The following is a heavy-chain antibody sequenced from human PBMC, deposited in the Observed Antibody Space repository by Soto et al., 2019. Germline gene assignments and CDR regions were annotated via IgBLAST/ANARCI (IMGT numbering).Heavy chain of an antibody. J-gene: IGHJ4*02. D-gene: IGHD4-17*01. CDR2: INHSGST. CDR3: ARGLSDRSGDDYALFDY. V-gene: IGHV4-34*01. CDR1: GGSFSGYY. Sequence: SETLSLTCAVYGGSFSGYYWSWIRQPPGKGLEWIGEINHSGSTNYNPSLKSRVTISVDTSKNQFSLKLSSVTAADTAVYYCARGLSDRSGDDYALFDYWAQRTLVTVSS.